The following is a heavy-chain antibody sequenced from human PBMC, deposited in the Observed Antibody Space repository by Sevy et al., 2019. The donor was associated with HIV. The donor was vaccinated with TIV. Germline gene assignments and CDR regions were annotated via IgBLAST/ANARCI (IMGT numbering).Heavy chain of an antibody. Sequence: GGSLRLSCAASGFIFSDYYMSWIRQAPGKGLEWVSYISGSRNTIYYTDSVKGRFTMSRDNAKDSLYLQMNSLRAEDTAVYYCARAGGSWALRYWGQGSLVTVSS. CDR1: GFIFSDYY. D-gene: IGHD1-26*01. V-gene: IGHV3-11*01. J-gene: IGHJ4*02. CDR3: ARAGGSWALRY. CDR2: ISGSRNTI.